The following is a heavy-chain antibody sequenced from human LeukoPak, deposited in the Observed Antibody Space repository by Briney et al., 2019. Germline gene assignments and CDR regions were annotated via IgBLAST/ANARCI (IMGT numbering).Heavy chain of an antibody. Sequence: GESLKISCKGSGYSFTNSWIGWVRQRPGKGLEWMGITFLGDSNNRYSDTRYSPSLQGQVTISVDTSIGTAYLQLSSLKASDTAMHYCARHSSGFDSWGQGTLVTLSS. CDR2: TFLGDSNNRYSDT. V-gene: IGHV5-51*01. J-gene: IGHJ5*01. CDR1: GYSFTNSW. D-gene: IGHD6-19*01. CDR3: ARHSSGFDS.